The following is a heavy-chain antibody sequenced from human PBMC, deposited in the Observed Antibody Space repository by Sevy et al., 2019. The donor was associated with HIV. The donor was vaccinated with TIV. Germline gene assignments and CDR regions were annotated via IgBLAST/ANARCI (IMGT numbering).Heavy chain of an antibody. J-gene: IGHJ4*02. Sequence: GGSLRLSCAASGFTFDDYTMHWVRQAPGKGLEWVSLISWDGGSTYYADSVKGRFTISRDNSKNSLYLQMNSLRTEDTALYYCAKQEAAGRFYFDYWGQGTLVTVSS. CDR2: ISWDGGST. CDR3: AKQEAAGRFYFDY. CDR1: GFTFDDYT. D-gene: IGHD6-13*01. V-gene: IGHV3-43*01.